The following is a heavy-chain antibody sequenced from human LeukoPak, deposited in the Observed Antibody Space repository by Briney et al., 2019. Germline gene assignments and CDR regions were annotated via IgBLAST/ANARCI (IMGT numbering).Heavy chain of an antibody. J-gene: IGHJ4*02. D-gene: IGHD3-16*02. CDR2: IYYSGST. CDR3: ARGRGDYVWGSYRLRLDY. Sequence: SETLSLTCTVSGGSISSGGSYWSWIRQHPGKGLEWIGYIYYSGSTYYNPSLKSRVTISVDTSKNQFSLKLSSVTAADTAVYYCARGRGDYVWGSYRLRLDYWGQGTLVTVSS. CDR1: GGSISSGGSY. V-gene: IGHV4-31*03.